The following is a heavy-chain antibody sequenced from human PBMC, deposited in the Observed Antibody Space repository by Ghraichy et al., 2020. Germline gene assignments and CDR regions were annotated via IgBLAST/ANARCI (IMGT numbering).Heavy chain of an antibody. D-gene: IGHD3-9*01. CDR2: IYYSGST. CDR1: GGSISSYY. J-gene: IGHJ6*02. CDR3: ARFILTGYYRYYYYYGMDV. Sequence: SETLSLTCTVSGGSISSYYWSWIRQPPGKGLEWIGYIYYSGSTNYNPSLKSRVTISVDTSKNQFSLKLSSVTAADTAVYYCARFILTGYYRYYYYYGMDVWGQGTTVTVPS. V-gene: IGHV4-59*01.